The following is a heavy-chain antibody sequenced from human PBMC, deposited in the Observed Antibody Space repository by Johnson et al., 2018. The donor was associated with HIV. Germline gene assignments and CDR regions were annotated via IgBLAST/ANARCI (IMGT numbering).Heavy chain of an antibody. CDR3: AREGVSGSYYDAFDI. D-gene: IGHD1-26*01. CDR2: ISSSGGTI. J-gene: IGHJ3*02. CDR1: RFTFSDYY. V-gene: IGHV3-11*04. Sequence: QVQLVESGGGLVKPGGSLRLSCAASRFTFSDYYMSWIRQTPGKGLEWVSYISSSGGTIYYADSVKGRFTISRDNSKNTLFLQMDSLRADDTAVYYCAREGVSGSYYDAFDIWGQGTMVTVSS.